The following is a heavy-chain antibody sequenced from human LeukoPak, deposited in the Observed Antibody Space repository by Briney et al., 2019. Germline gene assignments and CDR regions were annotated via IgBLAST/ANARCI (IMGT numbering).Heavy chain of an antibody. D-gene: IGHD3-3*01. CDR2: ISGSGGST. Sequence: GGSLRLSCATSGFTFSSYAMSWVRQAPGKGLEWVSAISGSGGSTYYADSVKGRFTISRDNSKNTLYLQMNSLRAEDTAVYYCAREPYPLYDFWSGYFDYWGQGTLVTVSS. J-gene: IGHJ4*02. V-gene: IGHV3-23*01. CDR3: AREPYPLYDFWSGYFDY. CDR1: GFTFSSYA.